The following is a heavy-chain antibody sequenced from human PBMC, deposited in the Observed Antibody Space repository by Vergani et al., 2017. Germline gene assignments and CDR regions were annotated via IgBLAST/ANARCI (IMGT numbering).Heavy chain of an antibody. J-gene: IGHJ6*02. CDR2: IIPIRGIA. CDR1: GGTFSSYA. D-gene: IGHD2-15*01. Sequence: QVQLVQSGAEVKKPGSSVKVSCKASGGTFSSYAISWVRQAPGQGLEWMGRIIPIRGIANYAQKFQGRVTITADKSTSTDYMELSSLRSEDTAVYYCAREVVYCSSVSCYSRNYGMDVWGQGTTVTVSS. CDR3: AREVVYCSSVSCYSRNYGMDV. V-gene: IGHV1-69*04.